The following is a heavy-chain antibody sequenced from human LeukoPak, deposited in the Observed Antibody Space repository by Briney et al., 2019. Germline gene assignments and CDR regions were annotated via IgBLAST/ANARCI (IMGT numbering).Heavy chain of an antibody. Sequence: ASVKVSCKASGYTFTGYYMHWVRQAPGQGLEWMGWINPNSGGTNYAQKFQGRVTMTRDTSINTAYMELRRLRSDDTAVYYCAKGRFRELYYMDVWGKGTTVTISS. J-gene: IGHJ6*03. CDR1: GYTFTGYY. CDR2: INPNSGGT. D-gene: IGHD3-10*01. V-gene: IGHV1-2*02. CDR3: AKGRFRELYYMDV.